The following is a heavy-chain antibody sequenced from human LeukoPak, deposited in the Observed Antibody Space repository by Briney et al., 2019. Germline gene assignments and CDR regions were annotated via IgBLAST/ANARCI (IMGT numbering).Heavy chain of an antibody. CDR2: IYYSGST. V-gene: IGHV4-59*08. J-gene: IGHJ3*02. Sequence: SETLSLTCTVSGGSISSYYWSWIRQSPGKGLEWIGYIYYSGSTNYNPSLKSRVTISVDTSKNQFPLKLSSVTAADTAVYYCARQKYYDSSGYYGLSAFDIWGQGTMVTVSS. CDR3: ARQKYYDSSGYYGLSAFDI. CDR1: GGSISSYY. D-gene: IGHD3-22*01.